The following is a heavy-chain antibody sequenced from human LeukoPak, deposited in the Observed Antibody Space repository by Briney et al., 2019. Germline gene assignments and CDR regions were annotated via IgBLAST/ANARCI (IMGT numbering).Heavy chain of an antibody. CDR2: IYSSGNT. D-gene: IGHD1-26*01. CDR3: ARLGRFSGSYYYYYMDV. V-gene: IGHV4-59*10. CDR1: GGSFSGYY. J-gene: IGHJ6*03. Sequence: PSETLSLTCAVYGGSFSGYYWSWIRQPAGKGLEWIGRIYSSGNTNYNPSLKSRVTMSVDTSKNQFSLELSSVTAADTAVYYCARLGRFSGSYYYYYMDVWGKGTTVTISS.